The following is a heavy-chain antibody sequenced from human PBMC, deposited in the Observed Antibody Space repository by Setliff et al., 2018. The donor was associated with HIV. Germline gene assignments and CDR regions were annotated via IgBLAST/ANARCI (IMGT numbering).Heavy chain of an antibody. D-gene: IGHD3-3*01. CDR3: AKPRRYNTYYFDH. V-gene: IGHV3-23*01. Sequence: GGSLRLSCQASDLAFSSYAMSWVRQAPGKGLEWVSIASPSGGTTYYADSVKGRFTISRDNSKSTLYLQMNSLKTEDTAVYYCAKPRRYNTYYFDHWGQGTTVTVPQ. CDR1: DLAFSSYA. J-gene: IGHJ4*03. CDR2: ASPSGGTT.